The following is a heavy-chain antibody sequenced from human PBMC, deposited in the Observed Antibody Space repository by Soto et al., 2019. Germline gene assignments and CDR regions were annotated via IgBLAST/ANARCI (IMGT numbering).Heavy chain of an antibody. V-gene: IGHV4-39*01. CDR1: GGSISSSSYY. J-gene: IGHJ4*02. D-gene: IGHD5-18*01. CDR2: IYYSGST. Sequence: PSETLSLTCTVSGGSISSSSYYWGWIRQPPGKGLEWIGSIYYSGSTYYNPSLKSRVTISVDTSKNQFSLKLSSVTAADTAVYYCARHQNVDTAMVMFDYWGQGTLVTVSS. CDR3: ARHQNVDTAMVMFDY.